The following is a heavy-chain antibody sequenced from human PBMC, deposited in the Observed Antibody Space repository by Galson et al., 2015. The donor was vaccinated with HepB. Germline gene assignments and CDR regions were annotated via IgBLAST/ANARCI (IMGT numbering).Heavy chain of an antibody. CDR1: GYTFTGYG. V-gene: IGHV1-18*01. Sequence: SVKVSCKASGYTFTGYGISWVRQAPGQGLEWMGWISAYNGNTNYAQKLQGRVTMTTDTSTSTAYMELRSLRSDDTAVYYCARITIFGVGLLGEFDPWAQGTLVTVSS. J-gene: IGHJ5*02. D-gene: IGHD3-3*01. CDR3: ARITIFGVGLLGEFDP. CDR2: ISAYNGNT.